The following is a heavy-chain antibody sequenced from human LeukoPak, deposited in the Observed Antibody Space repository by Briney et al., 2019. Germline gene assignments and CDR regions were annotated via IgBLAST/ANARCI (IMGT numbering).Heavy chain of an antibody. CDR2: ISYDGSNK. CDR3: AGGDYFDY. CDR1: GFTFSSYA. Sequence: PGGSLRLSCAASGFTFSSYAMYWVRQAPGKGLEWVAVISYDGSNKYYADSVKGRFTISRDNSKNTLYLQMNSLRAEDSAVYYCAGGDYFDYWGQGTLVTVSS. J-gene: IGHJ4*02. V-gene: IGHV3-30-3*01.